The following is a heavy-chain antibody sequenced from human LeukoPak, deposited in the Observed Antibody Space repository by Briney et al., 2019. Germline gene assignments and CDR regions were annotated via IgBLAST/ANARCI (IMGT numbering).Heavy chain of an antibody. V-gene: IGHV1-69*13. D-gene: IGHD2-2*02. CDR1: GGTCSSYA. J-gene: IGHJ5*02. CDR2: IIPIFGTA. CDR3: ARLNCSSTSCYSVYWNWFDP. Sequence: ASVKVSCKASGGTCSSYAISWVRQAPGQGLEWMGGIIPIFGTANYAQKFQGRVTITADESTSTAYMELSSLRSEDTAVYYCARLNCSSTSCYSVYWNWFDPWGQGTLVTVSS.